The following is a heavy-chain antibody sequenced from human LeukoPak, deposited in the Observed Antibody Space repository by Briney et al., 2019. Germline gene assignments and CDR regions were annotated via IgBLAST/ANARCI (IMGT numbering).Heavy chain of an antibody. D-gene: IGHD3-10*01. CDR1: GGSFSGYY. Sequence: SETLSLTCAVYGGSFSGYYWSWIRQPPGKGLEWIGEINHSGSTNYNPSLKSRVTISVDTSKNQFSLKLSSVTAADTAVYYCASLYGSGPKWFDPWGQGTLVTVSS. V-gene: IGHV4-34*01. CDR3: ASLYGSGPKWFDP. J-gene: IGHJ5*02. CDR2: INHSGST.